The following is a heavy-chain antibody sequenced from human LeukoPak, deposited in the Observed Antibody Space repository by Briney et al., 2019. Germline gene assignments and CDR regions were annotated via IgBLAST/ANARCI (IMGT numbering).Heavy chain of an antibody. CDR1: GGSISSHY. D-gene: IGHD5/OR15-5a*01. CDR2: IDSRGHAI. V-gene: IGHV3-11*01. Sequence: LSLTCTVSGGSISSHYWSWIRQAPGKGLEWVSNIDSRGHAIYYADLVKGRFTISRDNAKNSLYLQMNGLRAEDTAMYYCARDRNVYGYCYNGMDVWGQGTTVTVSS. J-gene: IGHJ6*02. CDR3: ARDRNVYGYCYNGMDV.